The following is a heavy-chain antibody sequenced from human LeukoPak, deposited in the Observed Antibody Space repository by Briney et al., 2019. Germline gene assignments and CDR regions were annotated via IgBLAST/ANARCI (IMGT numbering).Heavy chain of an antibody. Sequence: GGSLRLSCAASGFTFSSYSMNWVRQAPGKGLEWVSYISSSSSTIYYADSVKGRFTISRDNAKNSLYLQMNSLRAEDTAVYYCARDPEYSSSSTEYYFDYWGQGTLVTVSS. CDR1: GFTFSSYS. CDR3: ARDPEYSSSSTEYYFDY. V-gene: IGHV3-48*01. CDR2: ISSSSSTI. D-gene: IGHD6-6*01. J-gene: IGHJ4*02.